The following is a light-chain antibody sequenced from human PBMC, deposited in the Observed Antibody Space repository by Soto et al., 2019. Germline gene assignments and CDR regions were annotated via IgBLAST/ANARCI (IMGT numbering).Light chain of an antibody. Sequence: QSVLTQPASVSGSPGQSITISCTGTSSDVGGYNFVSWYQQHPGKAPKLMIYDVSNRPSGVSNRFSGSKSGNTASLTISGLQAEDEADYYCSSYRSSSTWVFGGVTKLTVL. CDR1: SSDVGGYNF. CDR2: DVS. V-gene: IGLV2-14*01. J-gene: IGLJ3*02. CDR3: SSYRSSSTWV.